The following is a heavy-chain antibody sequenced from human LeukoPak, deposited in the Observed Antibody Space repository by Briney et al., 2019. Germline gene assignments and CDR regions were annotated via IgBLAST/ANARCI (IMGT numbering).Heavy chain of an antibody. V-gene: IGHV4-39*01. CDR3: ARHRDGSGSYYSPGAFDY. D-gene: IGHD3-10*01. J-gene: IGHJ4*02. CDR2: IYYSGST. Sequence: KPSETLSLTCTVSGGSISSSSYYWGWIRQPPGKGLEWIGSIYYSGSTYYNPSLKSRVTISVDTSKNQFSLKLSSVTAADTAVYYCARHRDGSGSYYSPGAFDYWGQGTLVTVSS. CDR1: GGSISSSSYY.